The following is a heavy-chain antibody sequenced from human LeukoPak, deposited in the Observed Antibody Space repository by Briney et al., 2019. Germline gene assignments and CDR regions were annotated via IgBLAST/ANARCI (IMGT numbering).Heavy chain of an antibody. Sequence: GGSLRLSCTTSGFTFGDYAMSWFRQAPGKGLEWVGFIRSTAYGGTTEYAASVKGRFTISRDDSKSIAYLQMNSLKTEDTAVYYCTKSRYYDYVWGGYWGQGTLVTVSS. CDR3: TKSRYYDYVWGGY. J-gene: IGHJ4*02. V-gene: IGHV3-49*03. CDR1: GFTFGDYA. D-gene: IGHD3-16*01. CDR2: IRSTAYGGTT.